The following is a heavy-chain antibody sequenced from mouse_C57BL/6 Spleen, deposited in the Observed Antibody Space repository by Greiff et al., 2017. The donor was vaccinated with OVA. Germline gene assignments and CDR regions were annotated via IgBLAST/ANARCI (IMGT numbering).Heavy chain of an antibody. CDR2: SRNKANDYTT. J-gene: IGHJ4*01. Sequence: EVKVVESGGGLVQSGRSLRLSCATSGFTFSDFYMEWVRQAPGKGLEWIAASRNKANDYTTDYSASVKGRFIVSRDTSQSIIYLQMNALRAEENAIYYCARRWDGYPYDMDFWGKGTSVTVSS. CDR1: GFTFSDFY. D-gene: IGHD2-3*01. V-gene: IGHV7-1*01. CDR3: ARRWDGYPYDMDF.